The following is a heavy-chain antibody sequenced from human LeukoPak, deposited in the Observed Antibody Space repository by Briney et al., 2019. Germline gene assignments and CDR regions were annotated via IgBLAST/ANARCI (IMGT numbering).Heavy chain of an antibody. CDR3: ARDGWFGDYNWFDP. CDR2: ISSASNTI. V-gene: IGHV3-48*01. Sequence: GESLRLSCAASGFTFSSYSMNWVRQAPGKGLEWVSYISSASNTIYYADSVKVRFTISRDNAKNSLYLQMNSLRAEDTAMYYCARDGWFGDYNWFDPWGQGTLVTVSS. D-gene: IGHD3-10*01. J-gene: IGHJ5*02. CDR1: GFTFSSYS.